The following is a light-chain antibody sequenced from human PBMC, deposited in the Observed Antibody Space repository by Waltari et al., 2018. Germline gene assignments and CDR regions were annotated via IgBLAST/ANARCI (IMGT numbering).Light chain of an antibody. V-gene: IGKV2-28*01. CDR2: LGS. CDR3: MQALQTPRT. Sequence: DIVMTQSPVSLPVTPGEPASISCTSSQRILHNNGKNYLYWYLQKPGQSPQLLIYLGSNRASGVPDRFSGSGSGTDFTLKISRVEAEDVGVYYCMQALQTPRTFGGGTKVEIK. J-gene: IGKJ4*01. CDR1: QRILHNNGKNY.